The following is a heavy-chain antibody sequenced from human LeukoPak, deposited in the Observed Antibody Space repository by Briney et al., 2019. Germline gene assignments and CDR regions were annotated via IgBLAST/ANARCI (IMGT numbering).Heavy chain of an antibody. CDR1: GFIFSRYW. CDR3: ARSYSNHLFGMDV. V-gene: IGHV3-7*05. J-gene: IGHJ6*02. Sequence: GGSLRLSCAASGFIFSRYWMTWVRQAPGKGLEWVANIKPDGSEKKYVDSVKGRFTISRDNAKNSLYLQMSSLRAEDTAVYYCARSYSNHLFGMDVWGQGTAVTVSS. CDR2: IKPDGSEK. D-gene: IGHD4-11*01.